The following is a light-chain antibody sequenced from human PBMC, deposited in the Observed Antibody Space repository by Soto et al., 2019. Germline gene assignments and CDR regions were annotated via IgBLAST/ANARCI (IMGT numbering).Light chain of an antibody. Sequence: DIQMTQSPSSLSASVGDRVTITCRESQSISSYLNWYQQKPGKAPKLLIYAASSLQSGVPSRFSGSGSGTDFTLTISSLQPEDFATYYCQQSYSTLWTFGQGTKV. CDR1: QSISSY. V-gene: IGKV1-39*01. J-gene: IGKJ1*01. CDR3: QQSYSTLWT. CDR2: AAS.